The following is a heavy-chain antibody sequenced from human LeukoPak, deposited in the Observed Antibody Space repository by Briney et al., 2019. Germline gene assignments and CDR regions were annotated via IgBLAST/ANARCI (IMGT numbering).Heavy chain of an antibody. J-gene: IGHJ4*02. D-gene: IGHD6-13*01. V-gene: IGHV3-23*01. CDR1: GFTFAIHA. CDR3: AKTLAAAAGTARFDC. Sequence: PGGSLRLSCAASGFTFAIHAMTWVRQAPGKGLEWVSGISGDGASTHYADSVKGRFTISRDNSKNTLYLQMNSLRAEDTAVYYCAKTLAAAAGTARFDCWGQGTLVTVSS. CDR2: ISGDGAST.